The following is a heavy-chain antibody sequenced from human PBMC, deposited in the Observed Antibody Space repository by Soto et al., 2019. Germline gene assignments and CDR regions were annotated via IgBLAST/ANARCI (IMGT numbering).Heavy chain of an antibody. CDR2: IYSGGST. Sequence: GESLKISCAASGFTVSSNYMSWVRQAPGKGLEWVSVIYSGGSTYYADSVKGRFTISRDNSKNTLYLQMNSLRAEDTAVYYCARWEGARFDPWGQGTLVTVSS. CDR1: GFTVSSNY. D-gene: IGHD1-26*01. V-gene: IGHV3-53*01. J-gene: IGHJ5*02. CDR3: ARWEGARFDP.